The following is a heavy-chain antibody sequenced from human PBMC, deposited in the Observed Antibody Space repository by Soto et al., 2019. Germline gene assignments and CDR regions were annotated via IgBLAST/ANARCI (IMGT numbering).Heavy chain of an antibody. CDR2: VYYSENT. Sequence: QLQLQESGPGLVKSSETLSLTCTVSGPSISSSTYYWGWIRQPPGKGLEWIGSVYYSENTYYNPSLKSRVTISVDTSKNHLSLKLTSVTAADTAMYYCARPQFSGTYHDTFNIWGQGTMVTVSS. CDR1: GPSISSSTYY. D-gene: IGHD1-26*01. V-gene: IGHV4-39*02. J-gene: IGHJ3*02. CDR3: ARPQFSGTYHDTFNI.